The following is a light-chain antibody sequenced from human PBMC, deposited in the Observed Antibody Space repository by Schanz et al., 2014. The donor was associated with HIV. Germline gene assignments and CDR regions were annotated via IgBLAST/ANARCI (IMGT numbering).Light chain of an antibody. CDR1: QSVTSSY. CDR3: QQRSNWPPKVT. V-gene: IGKV3D-20*02. J-gene: IGKJ3*01. Sequence: IVLTQSPGTLSLSPGERATLSCRASQSVTSSYLAWYQQKPGQAPRLLIYGASSRATGIPDRFSGSGSGTDFTLTISSLEPEDFAVYYCQQRSNWPPKVTFGPGTKVDIK. CDR2: GAS.